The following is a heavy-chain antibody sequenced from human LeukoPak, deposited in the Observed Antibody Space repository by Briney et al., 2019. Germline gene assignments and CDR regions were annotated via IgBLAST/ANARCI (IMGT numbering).Heavy chain of an antibody. Sequence: SETLSLTCTVSGGSISSYYWSWIRQPPGKGLEWIGYIYYSGSTNYNPSLKSRVTISVDTSKNQFSLKLSSVTAADTVVYYCAATRKPVTYYDFWSGYYTRTARDNLANWFDPWGQGTLVTVSS. J-gene: IGHJ5*02. D-gene: IGHD3-3*01. CDR2: IYYSGST. CDR3: AATRKPVTYYDFWSGYYTRTARDNLANWFDP. CDR1: GGSISSYY. V-gene: IGHV4-59*01.